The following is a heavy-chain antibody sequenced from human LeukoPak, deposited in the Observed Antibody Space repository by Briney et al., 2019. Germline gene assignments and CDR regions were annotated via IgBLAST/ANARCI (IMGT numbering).Heavy chain of an antibody. CDR2: ISGNSGKT. V-gene: IGHV1-18*01. D-gene: IGHD1-26*01. CDR3: ARNAGSYFEFAP. Sequence: GASVKVSCKTSGYTFSTYGLSWVRQAPGQGLEWMGWISGNSGKTHYAQTFQDRVTLTTDTSSTTAFMELRSLRSDDTAMYYCARNAGSYFEFAPWGQGTLVTVSS. J-gene: IGHJ5*02. CDR1: GYTFSTYG.